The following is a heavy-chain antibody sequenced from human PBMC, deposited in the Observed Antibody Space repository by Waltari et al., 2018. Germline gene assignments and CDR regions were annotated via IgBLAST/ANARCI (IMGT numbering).Heavy chain of an antibody. V-gene: IGHV3-21*01. CDR1: GCIVHVNA. CDR2: ISSSSTYI. J-gene: IGHJ6*02. D-gene: IGHD6-13*01. CDR3: ARVFYSSMGNFGMDV. Sequence: EVQLVESGGGLVKPGGSLRLPCAASGCIVHVNALNWVRQAPGKGLEWVSSISSSSTYIYYADSVKGRFTISRDNAKNSLYLQMNSLRAEDTAVYYCARVFYSSMGNFGMDVWGQGTTVTVSS.